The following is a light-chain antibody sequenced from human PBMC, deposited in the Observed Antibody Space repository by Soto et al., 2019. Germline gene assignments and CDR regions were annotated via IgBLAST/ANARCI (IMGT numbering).Light chain of an antibody. CDR2: DAS. CDR1: QSVSSSY. J-gene: IGKJ4*01. CDR3: QQYGSSRLT. Sequence: EIVLTQSPATLSLSPGGRATLSCGTSQSVSSSYLAWYQQKPGLAPRLLIYDASSRATGIPDRFSGSGSGTDFTLTISRLEPEDFAVYYCQQYGSSRLTFGGGTKVEIK. V-gene: IGKV3D-20*01.